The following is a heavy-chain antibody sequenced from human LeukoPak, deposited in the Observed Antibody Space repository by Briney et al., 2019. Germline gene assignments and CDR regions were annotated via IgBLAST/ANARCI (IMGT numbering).Heavy chain of an antibody. CDR3: ARVPADFDWLLYYFDY. CDR2: IYHSGST. V-gene: IGHV4-38-2*01. D-gene: IGHD3-9*01. CDR1: GYSISSGYY. Sequence: TETLSLTCAVSGYSISSGYYWGWMRQPPGKGLEWIGSIYHSGSTYYNPSLKSRVTISVDTSKNQFSLKLSSVTAADTAVYYCARVPADFDWLLYYFDYWGQGTLVTVSS. J-gene: IGHJ4*02.